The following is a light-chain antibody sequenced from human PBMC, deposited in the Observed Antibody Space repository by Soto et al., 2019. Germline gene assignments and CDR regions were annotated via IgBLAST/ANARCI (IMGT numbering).Light chain of an antibody. V-gene: IGLV1-51*01. J-gene: IGLJ2*01. CDR2: DNN. Sequence: QSVLTQPPSVSAAPGQKGTISCSGSSSNIGNNYVSWYQQFPGTAPKLLIYDNNKRPSGIPDRFSGSKSGTSATLDITGLQTGDEADYYCGTWDSSLSAVVFGGGTKLTVL. CDR3: GTWDSSLSAVV. CDR1: SSNIGNNY.